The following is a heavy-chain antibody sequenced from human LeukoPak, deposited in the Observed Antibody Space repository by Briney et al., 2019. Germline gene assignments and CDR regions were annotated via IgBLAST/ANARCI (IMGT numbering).Heavy chain of an antibody. J-gene: IGHJ4*02. CDR1: GFTFSDYY. CDR2: ISSSGSTI. CDR3: AKSDYYDSSGYYYHDY. V-gene: IGHV3-11*04. D-gene: IGHD3-22*01. Sequence: PGGSLRLSCAASGFTFSDYYMSWIRQAPGKGLEWVSYISSSGSTIYYADSVKGRFTISRDNAKNSLYLQMNSLRAEDTAVYYCAKSDYYDSSGYYYHDYWGQGTLVTVSS.